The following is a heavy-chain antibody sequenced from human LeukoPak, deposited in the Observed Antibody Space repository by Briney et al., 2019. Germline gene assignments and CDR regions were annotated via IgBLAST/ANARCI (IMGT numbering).Heavy chain of an antibody. CDR3: ARIGYCSGGSCHEIDY. CDR2: ISAYNGNT. D-gene: IGHD2-15*01. Sequence: ASVKVSCKASGYTFTSYGISWVRQAPGQGLEWMGWISAYNGNTNYAQKLQGRVTMTTDTSTSTAYMELSSLRSEDTAVYYCARIGYCSGGSCHEIDYWGQGTPVTVSS. CDR1: GYTFTSYG. J-gene: IGHJ4*02. V-gene: IGHV1-18*01.